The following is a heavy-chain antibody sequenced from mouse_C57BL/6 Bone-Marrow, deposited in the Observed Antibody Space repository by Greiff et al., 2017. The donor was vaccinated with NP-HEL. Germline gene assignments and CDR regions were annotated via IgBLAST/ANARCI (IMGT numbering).Heavy chain of an antibody. D-gene: IGHD1-1*01. CDR3: ARIPITTVVATDYAMDY. CDR2: IWSGGST. Sequence: QVQLQQSGPGLVQPSQSLSITCTVSGFSLTSYGVHWVRPSPGKGLEWLGVIWSGGSTDYNAAFISRLSISKDNSKSQVFFKMNSLQADDAAIYYCARIPITTVVATDYAMDYWGQGTSVTVSS. V-gene: IGHV2-2*01. J-gene: IGHJ4*01. CDR1: GFSLTSYG.